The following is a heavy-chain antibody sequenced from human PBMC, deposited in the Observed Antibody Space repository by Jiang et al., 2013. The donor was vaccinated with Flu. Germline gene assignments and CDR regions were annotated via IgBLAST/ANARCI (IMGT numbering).Heavy chain of an antibody. Sequence: LLKPSETLSLTCAVYGGSFSGYYWSWIRQPPGKELEWIGEINHSGSTNYNPSLKSRVTISVDTSKNQFSLKLSSVTAADTAVYYCARGQLHSNYWSGYSRYYFDYWGQGTLVTVSS. CDR2: INHSGST. CDR3: ARGQLHSNYWSGYSRYYFDY. D-gene: IGHD3-3*01. V-gene: IGHV4-34*01. J-gene: IGHJ4*02. CDR1: GGSFSGYY.